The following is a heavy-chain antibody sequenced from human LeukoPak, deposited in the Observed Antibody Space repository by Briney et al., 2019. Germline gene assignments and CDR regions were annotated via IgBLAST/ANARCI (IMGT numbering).Heavy chain of an antibody. CDR3: AKDSTPTIVVVPAAWFDP. V-gene: IGHV3-23*01. D-gene: IGHD2-2*01. CDR2: ISGSGGST. J-gene: IGHJ5*02. Sequence: GGSLRLSCAASGFTFSSYAMSWVRQAPGKGLEWVSAISGSGGSTYYADSVKGRFTISRDNSKNTLYLQMNSLRAEDTAVYYCAKDSTPTIVVVPAAWFDPWGREPWSPSPQ. CDR1: GFTFSSYA.